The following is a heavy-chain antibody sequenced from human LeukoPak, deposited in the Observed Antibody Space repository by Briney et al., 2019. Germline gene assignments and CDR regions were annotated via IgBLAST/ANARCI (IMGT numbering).Heavy chain of an antibody. CDR1: GFTLNIYT. D-gene: IGHD6-19*01. CDR3: ARASSGWYGY. Sequence: GGSLRLSCAASGFTLNIYTMHWVRQAPGKGLEYVSAISSNGGSTYYANSVKGRFTISRDNSKNTLYLQMGSLRVEDMAVYYCARASSGWYGYWGQGTLVTVSS. V-gene: IGHV3-64*01. CDR2: ISSNGGST. J-gene: IGHJ4*02.